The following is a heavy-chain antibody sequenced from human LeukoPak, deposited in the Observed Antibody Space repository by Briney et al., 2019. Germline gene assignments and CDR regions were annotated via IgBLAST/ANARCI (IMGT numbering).Heavy chain of an antibody. CDR2: LSYDGYND. Sequence: PGGSLRLSCAASGFTFSTYGMNWVRQAPGKGLERVAALSYDGYNDHYADSVRGRFTISRDNSKNTLFLQMNNLRVEDTAMYYCAKNKGSYQYNYYGMEVWGQGTTVSVSS. CDR3: AKNKGSYQYNYYGMEV. D-gene: IGHD3-10*01. J-gene: IGHJ6*02. V-gene: IGHV3-30*18. CDR1: GFTFSTYG.